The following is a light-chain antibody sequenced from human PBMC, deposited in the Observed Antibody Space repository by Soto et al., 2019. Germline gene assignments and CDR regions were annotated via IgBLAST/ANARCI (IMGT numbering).Light chain of an antibody. CDR1: QSVSSN. CDR3: QQYSKWPIT. V-gene: IGKV3-15*01. Sequence: EIVMTQSTATLSVSPGERATLSCRASQSVSSNLAWYQQKPGQAPRFLIYGASTRATGIPARFSGSGSGTEFSLTISSLQSEDFAVYYCQQYSKWPITFGQGTRLEIK. J-gene: IGKJ5*01. CDR2: GAS.